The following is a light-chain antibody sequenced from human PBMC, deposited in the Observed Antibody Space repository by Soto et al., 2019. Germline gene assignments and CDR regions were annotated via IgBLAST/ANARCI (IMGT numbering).Light chain of an antibody. CDR2: HAS. Sequence: EIVLTQSPGTLSLSPGERATLSCRASQGVASRYLAWYQQKPGQAPRLLIYHASSRAIGIPDRFSGSGSGTDFTLTISRLEPEDFAVYYCQQYGISPQTFGQGTKVEVK. J-gene: IGKJ1*01. V-gene: IGKV3-20*01. CDR1: QGVASRY. CDR3: QQYGISPQT.